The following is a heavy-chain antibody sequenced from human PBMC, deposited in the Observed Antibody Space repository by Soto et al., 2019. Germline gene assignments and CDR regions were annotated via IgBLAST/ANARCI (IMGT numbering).Heavy chain of an antibody. J-gene: IGHJ6*02. D-gene: IGHD3-10*01. CDR1: GGSIISSMYY. Sequence: SVTMSLTSTVSGGSIISSMYYLGWIRKPPGKGLEWIGSIYYSGSTYYNPSLKSRVTISVDTSKNQFSLKLSSVTAADTAVYYCARHTFGSRGYYYGMDVWGQGTTVTVSS. CDR3: ARHTFGSRGYYYGMDV. V-gene: IGHV4-39*01. CDR2: IYYSGST.